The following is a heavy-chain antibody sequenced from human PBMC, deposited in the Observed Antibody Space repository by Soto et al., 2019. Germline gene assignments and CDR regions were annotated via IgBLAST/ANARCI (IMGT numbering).Heavy chain of an antibody. D-gene: IGHD2-21*02. Sequence: QVQLQESGPGLVKPSQTLSLTCTVSGGSISSGGYYWSWIRQHPGKGLEWIGYIYYSGSTYYNPALKSRVTISVDTSKNQFSLNLSSVTAADTAVYYCTRGRVTYNWFYPWGQGTLVTVSS. CDR3: TRGRVTYNWFYP. CDR1: GGSISSGGYY. V-gene: IGHV4-31*03. CDR2: IYYSGST. J-gene: IGHJ5*02.